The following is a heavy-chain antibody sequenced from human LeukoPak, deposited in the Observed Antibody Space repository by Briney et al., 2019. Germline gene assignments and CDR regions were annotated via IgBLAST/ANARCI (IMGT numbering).Heavy chain of an antibody. CDR2: IYYSGST. V-gene: IGHV4-59*01. CDR3: ARGIDSSSSADY. CDR1: GGSISSYY. J-gene: IGHJ4*02. Sequence: SETLSLTWTVSGGSISSYYWSWIRQPPGKGLEWIGYIYYSGSTNYNPSLKSRVTISVDTSKNQFSLKLSSVTAADTAVYYCARGIDSSSSADYWGQGTLVTVSS. D-gene: IGHD6-6*01.